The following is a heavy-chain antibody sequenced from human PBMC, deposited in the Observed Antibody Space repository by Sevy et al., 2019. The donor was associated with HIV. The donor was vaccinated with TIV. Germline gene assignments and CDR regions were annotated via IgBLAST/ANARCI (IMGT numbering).Heavy chain of an antibody. CDR3: ARESSVRYDGESYNYATYV. Sequence: GGSLRLSCAASGFTINRYWMNWVRQAPGKGLEWVATIKQDGSEKYYVDSVKGRFTTSRDNAKGSLYLQMNRLRAEDSAEYYCARESSVRYDGESYNYATYVWGQGTTVTGSS. J-gene: IGHJ6*02. CDR1: GFTINRYW. V-gene: IGHV3-7*01. D-gene: IGHD3-10*01. CDR2: IKQDGSEK.